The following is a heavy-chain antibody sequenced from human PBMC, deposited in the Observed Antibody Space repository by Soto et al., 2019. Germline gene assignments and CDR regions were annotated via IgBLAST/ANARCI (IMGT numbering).Heavy chain of an antibody. D-gene: IGHD2-15*01. CDR2: INHSGST. V-gene: IGHV4-34*01. CDR1: GGSFSGYY. J-gene: IGHJ4*02. Sequence: QVQLQQWGAGLLKPSETLSLTCAVYGGSFSGYYWRWIRQPPGKGLEWIGEINHSGSTNYNPSFKRRVTISVDSSNNQFSLKLSSVTAADTAVYYCAKSLVAATPGDYWGQGPLSTVYS. CDR3: AKSLVAATPGDY.